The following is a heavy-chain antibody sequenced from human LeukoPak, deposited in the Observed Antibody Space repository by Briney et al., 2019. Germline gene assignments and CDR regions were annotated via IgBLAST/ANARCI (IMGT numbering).Heavy chain of an antibody. Sequence: SETLSPTCTVSGGSISSYYWSWIRQPPGKGLEWIGYIYYSGNTNYNPSLKSRVTISVDTSKNQFSLKLSSVTAADTAVYYCARIKAGLEIDYWGQGTLVTVSS. CDR2: IYYSGNT. CDR1: GGSISSYY. V-gene: IGHV4-59*01. CDR3: ARIKAGLEIDY. J-gene: IGHJ4*02. D-gene: IGHD3/OR15-3a*01.